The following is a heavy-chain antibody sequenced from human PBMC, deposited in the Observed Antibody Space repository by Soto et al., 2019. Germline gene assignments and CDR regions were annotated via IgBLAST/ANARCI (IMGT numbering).Heavy chain of an antibody. CDR2: INGDGGIT. J-gene: IGHJ4*02. CDR3: SRKTLWFGDSPKS. D-gene: IGHD3-10*01. CDR1: GFTFGSYW. V-gene: IGHV3-74*01. Sequence: EVHLVESGGGSVQPGGSLRISCGASGFTFGSYWMDWVRQAPGKGLVWVSRINGDGGITTYADSVKGRFTISRDNAGSTLYLQMNSLRVDDTAVYYCSRKTLWFGDSPKSGGQGTLVTVSS.